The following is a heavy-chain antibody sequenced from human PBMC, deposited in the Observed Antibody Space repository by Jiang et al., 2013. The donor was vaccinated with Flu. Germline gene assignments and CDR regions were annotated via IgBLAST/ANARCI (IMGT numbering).Heavy chain of an antibody. J-gene: IGHJ6*02. D-gene: IGHD5-24*01. CDR3: VSYNMGV. V-gene: IGHV1-2*02. CDR2: INPNSGGT. Sequence: SGAEVKQPGASVKVSCKASGYTFIDYYIHWVRQAPGQGLEWMGWINPNSGGTNYAQKFQGRVIMTRDTSIRTGYMQLNSLRSDDTAVYFCVSYNMGVWGQGTTVTVPS. CDR1: GYTFIDYY.